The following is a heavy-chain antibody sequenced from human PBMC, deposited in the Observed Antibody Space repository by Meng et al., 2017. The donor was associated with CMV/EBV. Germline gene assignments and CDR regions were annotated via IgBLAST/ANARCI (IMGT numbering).Heavy chain of an antibody. Sequence: GGSLRLSCAASGFTFSSYAMSWVRQAPGKGLEWVSAISGSGGSTYYADSVKGRFTISRDNSKNTLYLQMNSLRAEDTAVYYCAKDLGGITIFGVVTPNHDVFDIWGQGTMVTVSS. CDR3: AKDLGGITIFGVVTPNHDVFDI. D-gene: IGHD3-3*01. J-gene: IGHJ3*02. V-gene: IGHV3-23*01. CDR1: GFTFSSYA. CDR2: ISGSGGST.